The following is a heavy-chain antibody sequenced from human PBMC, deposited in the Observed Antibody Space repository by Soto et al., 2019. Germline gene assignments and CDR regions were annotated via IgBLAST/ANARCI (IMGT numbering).Heavy chain of an antibody. CDR3: ARYCSGGDCYADAFDI. CDR2: ISGSGRTI. D-gene: IGHD2-15*01. Sequence: QEQVVESGGGLVKPGGSLRLSCAASAFTFSDYYMSWIRQAPGKGLEWVSYISGSGRTIYYADSVKGRFTISRDNAKNSLYLQMNSLRAEDTAMYYCARYCSGGDCYADAFDIRGQGTMVTVSS. CDR1: AFTFSDYY. J-gene: IGHJ3*02. V-gene: IGHV3-11*01.